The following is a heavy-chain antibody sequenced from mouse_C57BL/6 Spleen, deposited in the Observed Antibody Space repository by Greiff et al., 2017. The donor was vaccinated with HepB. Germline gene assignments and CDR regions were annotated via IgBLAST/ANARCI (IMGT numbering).Heavy chain of an antibody. V-gene: IGHV1-54*01. J-gene: IGHJ1*03. CDR3: ARSGYGSSYVWYFDV. CDR2: INPGSGGT. CDR1: GYAFTNYL. D-gene: IGHD1-1*01. Sequence: QVQLQQSGAELVRPGTSVKVSCKASGYAFTNYLIEWVKQRPGQGLEWIGVINPGSGGTNYNEKFKGKATLTADKSSSTAYMELSSLTSEDSAVYFCARSGYGSSYVWYFDVWGTGTTVTVSS.